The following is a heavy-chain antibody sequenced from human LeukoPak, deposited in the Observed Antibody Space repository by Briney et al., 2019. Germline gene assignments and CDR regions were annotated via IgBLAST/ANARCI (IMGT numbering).Heavy chain of an antibody. CDR3: AKGTNYYGSGSYNPGAFDI. Sequence: PGGTLRLSCAASGFTFSSYGMSWVRQAPGKGLEWVSAISGSGGSTYYADSVKGRFTISRDNSKNTLYLQMNSLRAEDTAVYYCAKGTNYYGSGSYNPGAFDIWGQGTVVTVSS. CDR1: GFTFSSYG. D-gene: IGHD3-10*01. J-gene: IGHJ3*02. V-gene: IGHV3-23*01. CDR2: ISGSGGST.